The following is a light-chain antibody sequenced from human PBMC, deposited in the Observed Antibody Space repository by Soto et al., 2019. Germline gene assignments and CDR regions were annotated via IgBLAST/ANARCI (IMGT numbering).Light chain of an antibody. Sequence: DLQMTQSPSTLSGSVGDRVTITCRASQTISSWLAWYQQKPGKAPKLLIYKASTLKSGVPSRFSGSGSGTEFTLTISILQPDDFTTYYFQHYNSYSEAFGQGTQVELK. CDR2: KAS. CDR1: QTISSW. J-gene: IGKJ1*01. CDR3: QHYNSYSEA. V-gene: IGKV1-5*03.